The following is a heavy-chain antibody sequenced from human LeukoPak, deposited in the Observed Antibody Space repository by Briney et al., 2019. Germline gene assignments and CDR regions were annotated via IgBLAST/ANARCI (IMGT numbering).Heavy chain of an antibody. CDR2: AYYTGTT. J-gene: IGHJ4*02. CDR1: GGSISNYY. Sequence: PSETLSLTCTVSGGSISNYYWSWIRQPPGKGLDWIGCAYYTGTTHYNPSLKSRVTISVDTSKNQFSLKLSSVTAADTAVYYCARGVVGTIVDYWGQGTLVTVSS. V-gene: IGHV4-59*01. CDR3: ARGVVGTIVDY. D-gene: IGHD1-26*01.